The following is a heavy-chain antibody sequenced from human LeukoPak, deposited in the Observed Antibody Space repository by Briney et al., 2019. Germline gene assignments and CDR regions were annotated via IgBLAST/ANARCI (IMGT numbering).Heavy chain of an antibody. CDR2: ISAYNGNT. Sequence: GASVKVSCKASGYTFTSYGISWVRQAPGQGLEWMGWISAYNGNTNYAQKLQGRVTMTTDTSTSIAYMELRSLRSDDTAVYYCARDWDIAAAGKFDYWGQGTLVTVSS. J-gene: IGHJ4*02. CDR3: ARDWDIAAAGKFDY. CDR1: GYTFTSYG. V-gene: IGHV1-18*04. D-gene: IGHD6-13*01.